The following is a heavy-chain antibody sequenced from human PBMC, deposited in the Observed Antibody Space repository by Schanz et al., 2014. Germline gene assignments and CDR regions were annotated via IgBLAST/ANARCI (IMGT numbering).Heavy chain of an antibody. Sequence: QVHLLESGGGLVESGGSLRLSCAASGFSFSDYYMSWIRQAPGKGLEWISFINTGSNYINYADSVKGRFTISRDNTKNSLFLQLNSLRDDDTAVYYCARNRGSGGQNWYFDLWGRGTLVTVSS. J-gene: IGHJ2*01. CDR2: INTGSNYI. D-gene: IGHD1-26*01. CDR1: GFSFSDYY. CDR3: ARNRGSGGQNWYFDL. V-gene: IGHV3-11*03.